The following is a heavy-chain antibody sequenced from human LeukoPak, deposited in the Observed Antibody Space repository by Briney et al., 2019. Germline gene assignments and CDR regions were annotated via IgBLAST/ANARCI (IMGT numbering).Heavy chain of an antibody. V-gene: IGHV3-53*04. CDR2: IYSGGGT. CDR3: ARVGVGTVAGNYFDD. J-gene: IGHJ4*02. CDR1: GFTVSSSY. D-gene: IGHD6-19*01. Sequence: PGGSLRLSCTASGFTVSSSYMTWVRQAPGKGLEWVPLIYSGGGTYYADSVKGRFTISRHNFENTLYLQMNSLRAEDTAVYYCARVGVGTVAGNYFDDWGQGTLVTVSS.